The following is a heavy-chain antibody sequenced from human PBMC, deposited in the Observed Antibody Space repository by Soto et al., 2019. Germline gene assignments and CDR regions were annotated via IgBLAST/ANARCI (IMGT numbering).Heavy chain of an antibody. V-gene: IGHV4-59*08. CDR3: ARRPTTVTTLYYFDY. D-gene: IGHD4-17*01. CDR2: IYYSGST. J-gene: IGHJ4*02. Sequence: SETLSLTCTVSGGSISSYYWSWIRQPPGKGLEWIGYIYYSGSTNYNPSLKSRVTISVDTSKDQFSLKLSSVTAADTAVYYCARRPTTVTTLYYFDYWGQGTLVTVSS. CDR1: GGSISSYY.